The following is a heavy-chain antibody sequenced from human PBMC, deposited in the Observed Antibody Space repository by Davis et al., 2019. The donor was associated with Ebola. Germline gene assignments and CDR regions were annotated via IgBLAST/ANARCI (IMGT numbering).Heavy chain of an antibody. J-gene: IGHJ4*02. V-gene: IGHV3-53*01. D-gene: IGHD6-19*01. Sequence: GESLKISCAASGFTVSSNYMSWVRQAPGKGLEWVSVIYSGGSTYYADSVKGRFTISRDNSKNTLYLQMNSLRAEDTAVYYCARVGGELRQWLVIDYWGQGTLVTVSS. CDR1: GFTVSSNY. CDR3: ARVGGELRQWLVIDY. CDR2: IYSGGST.